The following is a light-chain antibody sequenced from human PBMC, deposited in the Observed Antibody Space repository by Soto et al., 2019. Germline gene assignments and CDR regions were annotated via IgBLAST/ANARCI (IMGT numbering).Light chain of an antibody. CDR2: AAS. J-gene: IGKJ3*01. CDR1: QVINSF. V-gene: IGKV1-27*01. Sequence: IQLTQSPSSLSASVGDRVTITCRASQVINSFLAWYQQKPGKVPKILIYAASTLQSGVPSRLSGSGSGTDFTLTISSMQPEDVATYYCQKYNSAATFGPGTKVDIK. CDR3: QKYNSAAT.